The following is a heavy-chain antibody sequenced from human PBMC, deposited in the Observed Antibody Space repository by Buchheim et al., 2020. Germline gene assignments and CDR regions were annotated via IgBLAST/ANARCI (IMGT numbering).Heavy chain of an antibody. CDR1: GFTFSSYG. CDR3: AKWDQDYDSKQGGGMDV. D-gene: IGHD3-3*01. CDR2: ISYDGSNK. Sequence: QVQLVESGGGVVQPGRSLRLSCAASGFTFSSYGMHWVRQAPGKGLEWVAVISYDGSNKYYADSLMGLLTISRDNSKNTLYLPMNSLRAEDTAVYYCAKWDQDYDSKQGGGMDVWGQGTT. V-gene: IGHV3-30*18. J-gene: IGHJ6*02.